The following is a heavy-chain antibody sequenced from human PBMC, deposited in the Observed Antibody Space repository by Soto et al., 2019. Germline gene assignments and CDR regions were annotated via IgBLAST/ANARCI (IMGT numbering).Heavy chain of an antibody. Sequence: PGGSLRLSCAASGFTFSSYGMYWVRQAPGKGLEWVAVISYDGSNKYYADSVKGRFTISRDNSKNTLYLQMNSLRAEDTAVYYCAKRGEDYYGSGSYRYYYYGMDVWGQGTTVTVSS. CDR1: GFTFSSYG. V-gene: IGHV3-30*18. CDR3: AKRGEDYYGSGSYRYYYYGMDV. D-gene: IGHD3-10*01. CDR2: ISYDGSNK. J-gene: IGHJ6*02.